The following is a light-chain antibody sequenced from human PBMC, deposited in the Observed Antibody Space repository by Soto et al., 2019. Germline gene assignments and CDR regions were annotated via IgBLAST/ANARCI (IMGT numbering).Light chain of an antibody. Sequence: DIQMTHSPSAKSASVGDRVTITCRASQGISKYLAWFQQKPGKVPKRLIYAASSLQSGVPARFSGSGSGTEFTLTISSLQPEDFGTYYCLQHTSYPWTFGQGTKVDIK. CDR2: AAS. V-gene: IGKV1-17*03. J-gene: IGKJ1*01. CDR1: QGISKY. CDR3: LQHTSYPWT.